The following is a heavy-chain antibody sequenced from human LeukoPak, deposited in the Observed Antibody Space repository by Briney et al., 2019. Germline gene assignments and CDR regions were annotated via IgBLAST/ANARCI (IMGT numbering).Heavy chain of an antibody. D-gene: IGHD3-10*01. CDR2: IYPGDSRT. CDR1: GYSFSSYW. J-gene: IGHJ4*02. V-gene: IGHV5-51*01. Sequence: GESLKISCKGSGYSFSSYWIGWVRQMPGKGLEWMGIIYPGDSRTTYSPSFQGQVTISADKSISTVYLQWSSLKASDTAMYYCARQSRDGSKTRGYYFDYWGQGTLLTVSS. CDR3: ARQSRDGSKTRGYYFDY.